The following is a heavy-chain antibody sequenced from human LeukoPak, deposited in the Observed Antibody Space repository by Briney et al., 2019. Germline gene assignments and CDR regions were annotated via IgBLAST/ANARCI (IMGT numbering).Heavy chain of an antibody. V-gene: IGHV4-30-4*01. CDR2: IYDSGST. CDR1: GASIRSGDYH. CDR3: ARDCSGGSCYGAFDI. J-gene: IGHJ3*02. D-gene: IGHD2-15*01. Sequence: SQTLSLTCTVSGASIRSGDYHWSWIRQPPGKGLEWIGYIYDSGSTYYNPSLKSRITISVDTSENRFSLKLSSVTATDTAVYYCARDCSGGSCYGAFDIWGQGTMVTVSS.